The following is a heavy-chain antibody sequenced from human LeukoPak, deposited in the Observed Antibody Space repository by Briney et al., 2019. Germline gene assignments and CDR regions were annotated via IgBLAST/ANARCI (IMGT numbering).Heavy chain of an antibody. D-gene: IGHD3-9*01. J-gene: IGHJ5*02. Sequence: PSETLSLTCTLSGGPISSRSYYWGWIRQPPGKGLEWIASIYYSGDTYYNPSLKSRVTISADTSENQFSLKLSSVTAADTAVYYCARHFFDWFRMKWFDPWGQGTLVTVSS. V-gene: IGHV4-39*01. CDR2: IYYSGDT. CDR3: ARHFFDWFRMKWFDP. CDR1: GGPISSRSYY.